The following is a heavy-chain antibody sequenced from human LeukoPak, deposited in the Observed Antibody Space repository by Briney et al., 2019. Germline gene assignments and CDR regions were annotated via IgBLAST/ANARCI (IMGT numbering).Heavy chain of an antibody. J-gene: IGHJ6*03. CDR3: ARSGLIAARPEDYYYYYYMDV. V-gene: IGHV1-18*01. D-gene: IGHD6-6*01. Sequence: ASVKVSCKASGYTFTSYGISWVRQAPGQGLEWMGWISAYNGNTNYAQKLQGRVTAYMELRSLRSDDTAVYYCARSGLIAARPEDYYYYYYMDVWGKGATVTVSS. CDR1: GYTFTSYG. CDR2: ISAYNGNT.